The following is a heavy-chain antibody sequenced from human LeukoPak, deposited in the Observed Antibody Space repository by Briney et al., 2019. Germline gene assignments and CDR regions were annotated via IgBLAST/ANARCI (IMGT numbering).Heavy chain of an antibody. V-gene: IGHV1-46*01. CDR1: GYTFTSYY. CDR2: IIPSGGST. D-gene: IGHD3-9*01. CDR3: ARDLRRSEDFDWVYFDY. J-gene: IGHJ4*02. Sequence: GDSVKVSCKASGYTFTSYYMHWVRQAPGQGLEWMGIIIPSGGSTSYAQKFQGRVTMTRDTSTSTVYMELSSLRSEDTAVYYCARDLRRSEDFDWVYFDYWGQGTLVTVSS.